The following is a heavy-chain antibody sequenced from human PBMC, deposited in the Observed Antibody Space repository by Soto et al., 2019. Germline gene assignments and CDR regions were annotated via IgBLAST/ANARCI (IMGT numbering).Heavy chain of an antibody. CDR2: IWYDGSNK. D-gene: IGHD3-22*01. CDR3: ARDGGDSSGYYVDY. Sequence: GGSLRLSCAASGFTFSSYGMHWVRQAPGKGLEWVAVIWYDGSNKYYADSVKGRFTISRDNSKNTLYLQMNSLGAEDTAVYYCARDGGDSSGYYVDYWGQGTLVTVSS. J-gene: IGHJ4*02. CDR1: GFTFSSYG. V-gene: IGHV3-33*01.